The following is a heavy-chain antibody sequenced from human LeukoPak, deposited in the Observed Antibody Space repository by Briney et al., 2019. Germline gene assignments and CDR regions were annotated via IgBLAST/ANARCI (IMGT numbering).Heavy chain of an antibody. Sequence: VXQXXGXXXEWVANIKQDGSEKYYVDSVKGRFTISRDNAKNSLYLQMNSLRAEDTAVYYCARLPFRQWLDYWGQGTLVTVSS. D-gene: IGHD3-22*01. V-gene: IGHV3-7*01. J-gene: IGHJ4*02. CDR3: ARLPFRQWLDY. CDR2: IKQDGSEK.